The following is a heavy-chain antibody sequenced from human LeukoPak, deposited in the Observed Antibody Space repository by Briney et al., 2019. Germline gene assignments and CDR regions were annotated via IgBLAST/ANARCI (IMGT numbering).Heavy chain of an antibody. D-gene: IGHD6-13*01. Sequence: SETLSLTCTVSGGSISSYYWSWIRQPPGKGLEWIGYIYYSGSTNYNPSLKSRVTISVDTSKKQFSLKLSSVTAADTAVYYCARVAGHLSSSLHPMGYWGQGSLVTVSS. J-gene: IGHJ4*02. CDR1: GGSISSYY. V-gene: IGHV4-59*01. CDR2: IYYSGST. CDR3: ARVAGHLSSSLHPMGY.